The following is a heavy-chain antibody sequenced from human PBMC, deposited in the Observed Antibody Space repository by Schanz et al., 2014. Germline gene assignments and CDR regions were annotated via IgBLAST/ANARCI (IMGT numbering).Heavy chain of an antibody. D-gene: IGHD3-3*01. Sequence: EVQLVESGGGLVQPGRSLRLSCAASGFTFDDYAMHWVRQAPGKGLEWVSGISWNSGSIGYEDSVKGRFTISRDNAKNSLYLQMNSLRAEDTALYFCVKDSHDFWSGNFDYWGQGTLVTVSS. J-gene: IGHJ4*02. V-gene: IGHV3-9*01. CDR2: ISWNSGSI. CDR3: VKDSHDFWSGNFDY. CDR1: GFTFDDYA.